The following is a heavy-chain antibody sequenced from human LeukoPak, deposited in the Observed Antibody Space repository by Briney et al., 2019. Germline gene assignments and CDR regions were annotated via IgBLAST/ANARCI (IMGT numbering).Heavy chain of an antibody. CDR3: AGENSDYGYHYYYYGMDV. Sequence: GGSLRLSCAVSGFIFDDYAMHWVRQAPGKGLEWVSVIYSGGSTYYADSVKGRFTISRDNSKNTLYLQMNSLRAEDTAVYYCAGENSDYGYHYYYYGMDVWGQGTTVTVSS. D-gene: IGHD3-10*01. V-gene: IGHV3-66*01. J-gene: IGHJ6*02. CDR2: IYSGGST. CDR1: GFIFDDYA.